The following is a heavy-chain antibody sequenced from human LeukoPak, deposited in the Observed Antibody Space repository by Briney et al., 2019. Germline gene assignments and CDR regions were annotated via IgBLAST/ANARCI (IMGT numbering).Heavy chain of an antibody. CDR1: GFTFSTYN. V-gene: IGHV3-21*06. D-gene: IGHD3-9*01. J-gene: IGHJ4*02. Sequence: GGSLRLSRVASGFTFSTYNMNWVRQAPGKGLEWVSSITSGGGYTYYADSVKGRFTTSRDNAKNSLSLRLDSLRAEDTAVYYCARGHYDVLTSSYKWTPDYWGQGTLVTVSS. CDR2: ITSGGGYT. CDR3: ARGHYDVLTSSYKWTPDY.